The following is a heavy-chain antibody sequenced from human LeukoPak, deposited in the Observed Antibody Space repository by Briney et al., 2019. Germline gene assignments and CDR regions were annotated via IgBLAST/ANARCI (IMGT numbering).Heavy chain of an antibody. CDR1: GLTFKNSV. V-gene: IGHV3-15*01. J-gene: IGHJ4*02. D-gene: IGHD6-19*01. Sequence: GGSQTLSCAPWGLTFKNSVLSRPRQARGKGREGVGRIYRSSNGETTDYCAPVKGRFTMSREDSKNTLYLHMNSLKTDDTHLYSCSSYISGSCSVWGQGTLVSVSS. CDR2: IYRSSNGETT. CDR3: SSYISGSCSV.